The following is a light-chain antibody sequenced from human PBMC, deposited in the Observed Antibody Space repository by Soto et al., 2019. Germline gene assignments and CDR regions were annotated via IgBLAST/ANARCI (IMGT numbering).Light chain of an antibody. J-gene: IGLJ3*02. Sequence: QSALTQPASVSGSPGQSITISCTGTSSDVGNYNLVSWYQQHPGKAPKLVIYDATKRPSGVSNRFSGSKSGNTASLTISGLQAEDEADYYCCSYAGSSTWVLGGGTKVTVL. CDR1: SSDVGNYNL. CDR3: CSYAGSSTWV. CDR2: DAT. V-gene: IGLV2-23*01.